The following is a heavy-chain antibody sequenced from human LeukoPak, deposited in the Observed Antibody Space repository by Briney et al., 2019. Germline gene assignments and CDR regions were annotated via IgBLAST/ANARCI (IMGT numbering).Heavy chain of an antibody. Sequence: ASVKVSCKASGYTFTSYGISWVRQAPGQGLEWMGWISAYNGNTNYAQKLQGRVTMTTDTSTSTAYMELRSLRSDDTAVYYCARAPNDYYDSRYYFDYWGQGALVTVSS. J-gene: IGHJ4*02. CDR2: ISAYNGNT. CDR1: GYTFTSYG. CDR3: ARAPNDYYDSRYYFDY. V-gene: IGHV1-18*01. D-gene: IGHD3-22*01.